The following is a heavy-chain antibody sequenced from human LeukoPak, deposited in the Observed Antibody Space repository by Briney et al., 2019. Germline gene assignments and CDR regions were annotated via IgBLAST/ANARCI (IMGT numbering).Heavy chain of an antibody. Sequence: GRSLRLSCAASGFTFDDYAMHWVRQAPGKSLEWVSGISWNSGSIGYADSVKGRFTISRDNAKNSLYLQMNSLRAEDMALYYCAKDGGSGLDYWGQGTLVTVSS. J-gene: IGHJ4*02. CDR1: GFTFDDYA. V-gene: IGHV3-9*03. CDR3: AKDGGSGLDY. CDR2: ISWNSGSI. D-gene: IGHD6-19*01.